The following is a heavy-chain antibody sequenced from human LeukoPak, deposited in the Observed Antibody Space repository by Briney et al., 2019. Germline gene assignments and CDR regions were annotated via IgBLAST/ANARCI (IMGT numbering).Heavy chain of an antibody. J-gene: IGHJ4*02. Sequence: SQTLSLTCTVSGGSISSGDYYWSWIRQPPGTGLEWIGYIYYSGSTYYNPSLKSRVTISVDTSKNQFSLKLSSVTAADTAVYYCAREERFLEWLLYDYWGQGTLVTVSS. CDR2: IYYSGST. V-gene: IGHV4-30-4*01. D-gene: IGHD3-3*01. CDR3: AREERFLEWLLYDY. CDR1: GGSISSGDYY.